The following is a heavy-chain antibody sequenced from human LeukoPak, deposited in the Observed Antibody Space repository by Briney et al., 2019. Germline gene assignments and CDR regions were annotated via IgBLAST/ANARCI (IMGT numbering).Heavy chain of an antibody. Sequence: GASVKVSCKAXXYTFTSXGXXXXXXAPXQXLXXMGWISXYNGNTNYAXXXQGXXTMTXXXXTSTADMELRSLRSDDTAVYYCARGFVVVPAAMDYWGQGTLVTVSS. D-gene: IGHD2-2*01. J-gene: IGHJ4*02. CDR1: XYTFTSXG. CDR3: ARGFVVVPAAMDY. CDR2: ISXYNGNT. V-gene: IGHV1-18*01.